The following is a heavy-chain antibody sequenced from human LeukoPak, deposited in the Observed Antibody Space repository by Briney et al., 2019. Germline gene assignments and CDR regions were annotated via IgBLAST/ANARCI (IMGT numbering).Heavy chain of an antibody. Sequence: PGGSRRFSCAAPGFTFSSYAMSWVRQAPGKGLKWVSAISGIGGSTYYADSVKGRFTISRDNSKNTLYLQMNSLRAEDTAVYYCAKDLNYDILTGYYIGAFDIWGQGTMVTVSS. D-gene: IGHD3-9*01. J-gene: IGHJ3*02. CDR3: AKDLNYDILTGYYIGAFDI. CDR2: ISGIGGST. V-gene: IGHV3-23*01. CDR1: GFTFSSYA.